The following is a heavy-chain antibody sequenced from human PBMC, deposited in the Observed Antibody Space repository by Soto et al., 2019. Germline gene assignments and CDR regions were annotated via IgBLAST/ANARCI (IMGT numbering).Heavy chain of an antibody. CDR3: ARDKGSSGPYYYDY. Sequence: ASVKVSCKASGYTFTNYGVSWVRQAPGQGLEWMGWISAYNRNTNYAQKLQGRVTMTTDTSTSTAYMELRSLRSDDTAAYYCARDKGSSGPYYYDYWGQGTLVTVSS. V-gene: IGHV1-18*01. J-gene: IGHJ4*02. D-gene: IGHD6-19*01. CDR1: GYTFTNYG. CDR2: ISAYNRNT.